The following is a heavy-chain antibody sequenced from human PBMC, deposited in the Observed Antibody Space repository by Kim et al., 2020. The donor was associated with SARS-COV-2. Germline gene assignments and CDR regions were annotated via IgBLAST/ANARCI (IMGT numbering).Heavy chain of an antibody. Sequence: GGSLRLSCAASGFTFSSYAMHWVRQAPGKGLEWVAVIWYDGSNKYYADSVKGRFTISRDNSKNTLYLQMNSLRAEDTAVYYCAKEAGGSGSYYNGPAPPFDYWGQGTLVTVSS. J-gene: IGHJ4*02. D-gene: IGHD3-10*01. CDR3: AKEAGGSGSYYNGPAPPFDY. CDR2: IWYDGSNK. V-gene: IGHV3-33*06. CDR1: GFTFSSYA.